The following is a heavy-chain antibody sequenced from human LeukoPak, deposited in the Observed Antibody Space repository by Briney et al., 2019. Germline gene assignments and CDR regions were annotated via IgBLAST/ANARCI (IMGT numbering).Heavy chain of an antibody. CDR2: IYTSGST. Sequence: SETLSLTCTVSGGSISSGSYYWSWLRQPAGKGLEWIVRIYTSGSTNYNPSLKSRVTISVDTSKNQFSLKLSSVTAADTAVYYCARDPIYDFWSGYLDYWGQGTLVTVSS. CDR1: GGSISSGSYY. D-gene: IGHD3-3*01. CDR3: ARDPIYDFWSGYLDY. J-gene: IGHJ4*02. V-gene: IGHV4-61*02.